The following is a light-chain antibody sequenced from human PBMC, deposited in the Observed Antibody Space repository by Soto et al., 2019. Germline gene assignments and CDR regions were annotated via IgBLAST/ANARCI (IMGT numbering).Light chain of an antibody. CDR1: QSVSSN. CDR2: GAS. V-gene: IGKV3-15*01. CDR3: QQYNQEKRLKYT. J-gene: IGKJ2*01. Sequence: EIVMTQSPATLSVSPGERATLSCRASQSVSSNLAWYQQKPGQAPRLLIYGASTRATGIPARFSGSGSGTEFTLTISSLQSEDFAVYYCQQYNQEKRLKYTFGQGTKLEIK.